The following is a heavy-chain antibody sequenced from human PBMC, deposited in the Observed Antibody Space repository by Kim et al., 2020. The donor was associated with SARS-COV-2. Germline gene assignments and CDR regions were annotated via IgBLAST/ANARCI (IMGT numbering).Heavy chain of an antibody. CDR1: GGSISSSSYY. CDR2: MYYSGSR. Sequence: SETLSLTCTVSGGSISSSSYYWGWIRQPPGKGLEWIGNMYYSGSRYYNQSLKSRVNISVDTSKNQFSLKLSSVTAADTAVYYCARHLGDYLSPMTSWGQGTLVTVSS. V-gene: IGHV4-39*01. CDR3: ARHLGDYLSPMTS. D-gene: IGHD4-17*01. J-gene: IGHJ4*02.